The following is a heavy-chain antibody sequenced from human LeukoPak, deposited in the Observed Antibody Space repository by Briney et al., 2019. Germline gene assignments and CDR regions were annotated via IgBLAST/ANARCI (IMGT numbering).Heavy chain of an antibody. J-gene: IGHJ4*02. CDR1: GFTFSDYY. Sequence: GGSLRLSCAASGFTFSDYYMSWIRQAPGKGLEWVSYISSRGSTIYYADSVKGRFTISRDNAKNSLYLQMNSLRAEDTAVYYCARCRYSSGWYFDYWGQGTLVTVSS. V-gene: IGHV3-11*04. D-gene: IGHD6-19*01. CDR3: ARCRYSSGWYFDY. CDR2: ISSRGSTI.